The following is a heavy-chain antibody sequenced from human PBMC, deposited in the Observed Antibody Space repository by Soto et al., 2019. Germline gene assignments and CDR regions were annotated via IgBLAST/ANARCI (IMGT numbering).Heavy chain of an antibody. Sequence: SCEECGDAITCYAMNWARQDTGKGLEWVSAISGSGGSTYYADSVKGRFTISRDNSKNTLYVQMNSLRAEDTAVYFCTKNALQGAVAGRNWFDPWRQGTLVTVSS. CDR2: ISGSGGST. CDR1: GDAITCYA. V-gene: IGHV3-23*01. J-gene: IGHJ5*02. D-gene: IGHD6-19*01. CDR3: TKNALQGAVAGRNWFDP.